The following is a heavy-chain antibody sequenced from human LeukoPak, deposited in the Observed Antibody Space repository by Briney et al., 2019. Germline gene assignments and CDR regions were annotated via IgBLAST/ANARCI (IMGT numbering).Heavy chain of an antibody. J-gene: IGHJ4*02. CDR2: IIPIFGTA. CDR3: ARPQSSGGAFDY. Sequence: SVTVSCKASGGAFGSYAISWVRQAPGQGLEWMGGIIPIFGTANYAQKFQGRVTITADESTSTAYMELSSLRSEDTAVYYCARPQSSGGAFDYWGQGTLVIVSS. V-gene: IGHV1-69*13. D-gene: IGHD6-19*01. CDR1: GGAFGSYA.